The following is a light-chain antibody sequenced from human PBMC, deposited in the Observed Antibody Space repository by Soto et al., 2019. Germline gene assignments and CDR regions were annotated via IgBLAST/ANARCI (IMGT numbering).Light chain of an antibody. CDR1: SSDVGGYNY. V-gene: IGLV2-14*01. Sequence: QSALTQPASVSGSPGQSITISCAGTSSDVGGYNYVSWYQQHPGKAPKLIIFEVSNRPSGVSNRFSGSKSGNTASLTISGLQPDDEADYYCSSYTSSNTLAYVFGTGTKVTVL. J-gene: IGLJ1*01. CDR3: SSYTSSNTLAYV. CDR2: EVS.